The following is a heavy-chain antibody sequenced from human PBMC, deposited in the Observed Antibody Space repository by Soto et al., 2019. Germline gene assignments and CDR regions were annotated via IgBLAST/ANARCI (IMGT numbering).Heavy chain of an antibody. CDR3: AIDRDNAYDGVLAGMDV. D-gene: IGHD5-12*01. CDR1: GFTFSSYA. Sequence: QVQLVESGGGVVQPGRSLRLSCAASGFTFSSYAMHWVRQAPGKGLERVAVISYDGSSKYYADSVKGRFTISRDNSRDTIYLQMNSLRAEDTAVYYCAIDRDNAYDGVLAGMDVWGQGTTVTVSS. V-gene: IGHV3-30-3*01. CDR2: ISYDGSSK. J-gene: IGHJ6*01.